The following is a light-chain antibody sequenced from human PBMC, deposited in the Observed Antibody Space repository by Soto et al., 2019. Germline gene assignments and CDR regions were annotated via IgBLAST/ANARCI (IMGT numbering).Light chain of an antibody. CDR2: DAS. CDR1: QDISNY. J-gene: IGKJ5*01. CDR3: QQYDNLPIT. V-gene: IGKV1-33*01. Sequence: DIQMTQCPSSVSASVGDRVTITCQASQDISNYLNWYQQKPGKAPKLLIYDASNLETGVPSRFSGSGSGTDFTFTISSLQPEDIATYYCQQYDNLPITFGQGTRLEIK.